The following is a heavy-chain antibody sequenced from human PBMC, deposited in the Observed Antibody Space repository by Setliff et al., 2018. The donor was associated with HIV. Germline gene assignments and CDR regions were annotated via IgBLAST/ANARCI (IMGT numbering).Heavy chain of an antibody. V-gene: IGHV1-8*02. Sequence: ASVKVSCKASGYTFSNYNINWVRQATGQGLEWMGWINPNIGNTGYAQKFQGRVTMARNTSISTAYMELSSLRSEDTAVYYCARGPGARPYYYYYMDAWGKGTTVTVSS. CDR1: GYTFSNYN. CDR3: ARGPGARPYYYYYMDA. J-gene: IGHJ6*03. D-gene: IGHD3-10*01. CDR2: INPNIGNT.